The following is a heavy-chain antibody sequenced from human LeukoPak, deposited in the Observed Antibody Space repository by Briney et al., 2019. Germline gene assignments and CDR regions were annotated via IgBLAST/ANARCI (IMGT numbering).Heavy chain of an antibody. CDR1: GGSFSGYY. CDR3: ARDSGSYLDY. CDR2: INHSGST. J-gene: IGHJ4*02. Sequence: SETLSLTCAVYGGSFSGYYWSWIRQPPGKGLEWIGEINHSGSTNYNPSLKSRVTISVDTSKNQFSLKLSSVTAADTAVYYCARDSGSYLDYWGQGTLVTVSS. V-gene: IGHV4-34*01. D-gene: IGHD1-26*01.